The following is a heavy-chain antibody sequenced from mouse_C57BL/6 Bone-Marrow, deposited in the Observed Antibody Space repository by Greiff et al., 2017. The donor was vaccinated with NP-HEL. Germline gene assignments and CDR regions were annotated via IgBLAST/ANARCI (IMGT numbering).Heavy chain of an antibody. CDR2: IYPGSGNT. V-gene: IGHV1-66*01. J-gene: IGHJ2*01. Sequence: VQLQQSGPELVKPGASVKISCKASGYSFTSYYIHWVKQRPGQGLEWIGWIYPGSGNTKYNEKFKGKATLTADTSSSTAYMQLSSLTSEDSAVYYSARRYGSREDYWGQGTTLTVSS. D-gene: IGHD1-1*01. CDR3: ARRYGSREDY. CDR1: GYSFTSYY.